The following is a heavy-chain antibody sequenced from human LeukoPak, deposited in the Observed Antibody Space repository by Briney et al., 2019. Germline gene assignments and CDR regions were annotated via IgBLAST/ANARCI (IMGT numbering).Heavy chain of an antibody. J-gene: IGHJ5*02. Sequence: PGGSLRLSCAASGFTFSSYGMHWVRQAPGKGLEWVAFIRYDGSNKYYADSVKGRFTISRDNSKNTLYLQMNSLRAEDTAVYYCAKGLKSFWSGLNWFDPWGQGTLVTVSS. CDR2: IRYDGSNK. D-gene: IGHD3-3*01. CDR1: GFTFSSYG. V-gene: IGHV3-30*02. CDR3: AKGLKSFWSGLNWFDP.